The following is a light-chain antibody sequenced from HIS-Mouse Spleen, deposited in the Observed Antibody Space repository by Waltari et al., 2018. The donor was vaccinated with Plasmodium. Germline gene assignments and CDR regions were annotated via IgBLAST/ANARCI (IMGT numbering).Light chain of an antibody. Sequence: SSELTQPPSVSVSPGQTARTTCSGCALPKTHSYWYQQKSGQAPVLVIYEDSKRPSGIPERFSGSSSGTMATLTISGAQVEDEADYYCYSTDSSGNHRVFGGGTKLTVL. CDR1: ALPKTH. J-gene: IGLJ3*02. CDR2: EDS. V-gene: IGLV3-10*01. CDR3: YSTDSSGNHRV.